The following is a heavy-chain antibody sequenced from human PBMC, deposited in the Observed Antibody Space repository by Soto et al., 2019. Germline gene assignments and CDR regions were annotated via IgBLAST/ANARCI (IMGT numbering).Heavy chain of an antibody. CDR2: SIYIGGP. V-gene: IGHV4-59*01. J-gene: IGHJ4*02. CDR3: TRVVGSSGWSDY. Sequence: PSETLSLTCTVSGGSISSYYWSWIRQPPGKGLEWIGYSIYIGGPIYTPSLKSRVTISIDTSKNQFSLKLSSVTAADTAVYYCTRVVGSSGWSDYWGQGTLVTVSS. CDR1: GGSISSYY. D-gene: IGHD6-6*01.